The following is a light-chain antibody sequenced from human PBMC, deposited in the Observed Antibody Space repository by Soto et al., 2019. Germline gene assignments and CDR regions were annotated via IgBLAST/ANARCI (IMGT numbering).Light chain of an antibody. J-gene: IGLJ1*01. CDR3: SSYTSSSSYV. V-gene: IGLV2-14*01. Sequence: QSALTQPASVSGSPGQSITISCTGTSTDVGGYKYVSWYQQHPGTAPKLMIFEVNGRPLGVSNRFSGSKSGNTASLTISGLQAEDEADYYCSSYTSSSSYVFGTGTKLTVL. CDR2: EVN. CDR1: STDVGGYKY.